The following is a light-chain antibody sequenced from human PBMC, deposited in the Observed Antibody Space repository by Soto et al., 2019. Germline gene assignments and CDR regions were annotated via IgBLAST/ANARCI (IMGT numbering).Light chain of an antibody. CDR3: HQYGRSVT. J-gene: IGKJ4*01. V-gene: IGKV3-20*01. CDR1: QSVSSNY. CDR2: GAS. Sequence: PGERATLSCRASQSVSSNYLAWYQQKPGQAPRLLIAGASSRATGIPDRFRGSGSGTDFSLTISRLAPEAFAVYYCHQYGRSVTVGGGTKVEIK.